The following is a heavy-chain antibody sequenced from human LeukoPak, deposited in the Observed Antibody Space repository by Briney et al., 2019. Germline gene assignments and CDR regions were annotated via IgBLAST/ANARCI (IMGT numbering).Heavy chain of an antibody. Sequence: GASVKVSCKASGYTFTGYYMHWVRQAPGQGLEWMGWINSNSGGTNYAQKFQGWVTMTRDTSISTAYMELSRLRSDDTAVYYCARDLVPDYYDSSGPRYGMDVWGQGTTVTVSS. V-gene: IGHV1-2*04. CDR1: GYTFTGYY. D-gene: IGHD3-22*01. CDR3: ARDLVPDYYDSSGPRYGMDV. CDR2: INSNSGGT. J-gene: IGHJ6*02.